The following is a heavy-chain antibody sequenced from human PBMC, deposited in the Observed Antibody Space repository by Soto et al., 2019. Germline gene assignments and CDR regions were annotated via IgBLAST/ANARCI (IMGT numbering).Heavy chain of an antibody. CDR3: ARGQSQYCSGGSCYPDGWFDP. CDR1: GDSVSNNSAA. Sequence: KQSQTLSLTCAIYGDSVSNNSAAWNWIRQSPSRGLEWLGRTYYRSKWYNDYAVSVKSRITINPHTSKNQLSLQLNSVTPEETAVYYCARGQSQYCSGGSCYPDGWFDPWGQGTLVTVSS. J-gene: IGHJ5*02. CDR2: TYYRSKWYN. V-gene: IGHV6-1*01. D-gene: IGHD2-15*01.